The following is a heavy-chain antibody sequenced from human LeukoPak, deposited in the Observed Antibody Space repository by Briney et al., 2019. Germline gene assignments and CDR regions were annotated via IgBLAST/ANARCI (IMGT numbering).Heavy chain of an antibody. CDR1: GGTFSSYA. CDR3: ARDVVYYGSGSPNWFDP. V-gene: IGHV1-69*13. J-gene: IGHJ5*02. Sequence: ASVKVSCKASGGTFSSYAISWVRQAPGQGLEWMGGTIPIFGTANYAQKFQGRVTITADESTSTAYMELSSLRSEDTAVYYCARDVVYYGSGSPNWFDPWGQGTLVTVSS. CDR2: TIPIFGTA. D-gene: IGHD3-10*01.